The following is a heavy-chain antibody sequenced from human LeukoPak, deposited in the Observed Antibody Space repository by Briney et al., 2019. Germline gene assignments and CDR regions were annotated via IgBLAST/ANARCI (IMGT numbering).Heavy chain of an antibody. CDR1: GFTVSSNY. D-gene: IGHD1-14*01. CDR2: IYSGGDT. CDR3: ATRTLLPL. Sequence: PGGSLRLSCAASGFTVSSNYMSWVRQAPGKGLEWVSVIYSGGDTFYADSVKGIFTISRDNSKNTLFLQMNRLRAEDTAVYYCATRTLLPLWGQGTLVTVSS. V-gene: IGHV3-66*01. J-gene: IGHJ4*02.